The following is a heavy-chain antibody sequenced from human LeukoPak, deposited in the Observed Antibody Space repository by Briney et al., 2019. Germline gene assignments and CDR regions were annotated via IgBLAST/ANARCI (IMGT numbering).Heavy chain of an antibody. V-gene: IGHV1-18*01. J-gene: IGHJ4*02. D-gene: IGHD6-19*01. Sequence: RASVKVSCKASGYTFTSYGISWGRPAPGQGLEWMGWISAYNGNTNYAQKLQGRVTITTDTSTSTAYMELRSLRSDDTAVYYCARDLRYSSGLYYFDYWGQGTLVTVSS. CDR2: ISAYNGNT. CDR3: ARDLRYSSGLYYFDY. CDR1: GYTFTSYG.